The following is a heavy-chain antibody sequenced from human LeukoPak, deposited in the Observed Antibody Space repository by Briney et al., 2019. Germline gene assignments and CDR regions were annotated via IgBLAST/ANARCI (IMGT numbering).Heavy chain of an antibody. CDR2: FDPEDGET. Sequence: ASVKVSCKVSGYTLTELSMHWVRQAPGKGLEWMGGFDPEDGETIYAQKFQGRVTMTTDTSTSTAYMELRSLRSDDTAVYYCARGRLPSGYYDSSGYEYYFDYWGQGTLVTVSS. V-gene: IGHV1-24*01. D-gene: IGHD3-22*01. CDR3: ARGRLPSGYYDSSGYEYYFDY. CDR1: GYTLTELS. J-gene: IGHJ4*02.